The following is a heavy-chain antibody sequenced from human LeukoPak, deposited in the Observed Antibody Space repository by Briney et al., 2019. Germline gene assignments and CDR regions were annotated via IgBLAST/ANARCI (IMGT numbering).Heavy chain of an antibody. CDR3: ARSLRWLQYAFDY. CDR2: IYYNGGT. V-gene: IGHV4-59*01. D-gene: IGHD5-24*01. Sequence: PSESLSLTCTVSGGSISSYYWSWIRQPPGKGLEWIGYIYYNGGTNYNPSLKSRVTISVDTSKNQFSLKLSSVTAADTAVYYCARSLRWLQYAFDYWGQGTLVTVSS. CDR1: GGSISSYY. J-gene: IGHJ4*02.